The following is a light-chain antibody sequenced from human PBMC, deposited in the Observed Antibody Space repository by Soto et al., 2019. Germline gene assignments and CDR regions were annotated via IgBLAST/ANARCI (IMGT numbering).Light chain of an antibody. V-gene: IGKV1-12*01. J-gene: IGKJ2*01. CDR3: QRAHSFLGYT. CDR1: QGRSSW. CDR2: DAS. Sequence: DVQMTPSPSSVAASVGDRVTITCRASQGRSSWLAWYQQKPGKAHTLLIYDASSLQRGVQSRFSGSGAEEDFTRPISGRQSLDVATCYGQRAHSFLGYTVGKGTKLGIK.